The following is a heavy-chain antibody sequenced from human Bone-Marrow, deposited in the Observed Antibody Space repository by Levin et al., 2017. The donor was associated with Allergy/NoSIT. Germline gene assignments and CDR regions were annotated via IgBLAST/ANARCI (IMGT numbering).Heavy chain of an antibody. CDR3: AVLRGGTTNEVDS. V-gene: IGHV4-4*07. CDR1: GASISSYY. D-gene: IGHD1-26*01. CDR2: IYSGST. Sequence: PGGSLRLSCTVSGASISSYYWSWIRQPAGKGLEWIGHIYSGSTDYSPSLKSRVTMSADTSKNQFSLKVISVTAADTAVYYCAVLRGGTTNEVDSWGQGTLVTVSS. J-gene: IGHJ4*02.